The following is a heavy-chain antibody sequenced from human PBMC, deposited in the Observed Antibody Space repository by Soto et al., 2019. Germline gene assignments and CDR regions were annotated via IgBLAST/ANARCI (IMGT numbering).Heavy chain of an antibody. D-gene: IGHD2-8*01. V-gene: IGHV4-61*03. CDR3: ARGDHGPRRFYFDT. CDR2: IFYNGGT. J-gene: IGHJ4*02. CDR1: VGSVNSGGYY. Sequence: PPETLSLSCTVSVGSVNSGGYYWSWIRQPPGKGLEWIGFIFYNGGTSYNPSLGSRVTISADTSKTLFSLNLNFVTAADTAVYYCARGDHGPRRFYFDTWGQGTLVTVSS.